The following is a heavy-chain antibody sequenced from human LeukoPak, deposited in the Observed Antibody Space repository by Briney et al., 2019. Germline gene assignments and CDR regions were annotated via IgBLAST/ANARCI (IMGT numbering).Heavy chain of an antibody. V-gene: IGHV3-48*01. J-gene: IGHJ4*02. CDR2: ISSSSSTV. CDR1: GFTFSSYS. D-gene: IGHD6-6*01. CDR3: ARGVGSSSL. Sequence: GSLRLSCAASGFTFSSYSMNWVRQAPGKGLEWVSYISSSSSTVYHADSVKGRFTISRDNAKNSLYLQMNSLRAEDTAVYYCARGVGSSSLWGQGTLVTVSS.